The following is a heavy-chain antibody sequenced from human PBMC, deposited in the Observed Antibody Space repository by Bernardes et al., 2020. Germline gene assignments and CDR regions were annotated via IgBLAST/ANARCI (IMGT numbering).Heavy chain of an antibody. J-gene: IGHJ6*02. V-gene: IGHV4-4*02. D-gene: IGHD3-10*01. CDR1: GGSISSSNW. Sequence: SETLSLTCAVSGGSISSSNWWSWVRQPPGKGLEWIGEIYHSGSTNYNPSLKSRVTISVDKSKNQFSLKLSSVTAADTAVYYCACRRITPMWYYGMDVWGQGTTVTVSS. CDR3: ACRRITPMWYYGMDV. CDR2: IYHSGST.